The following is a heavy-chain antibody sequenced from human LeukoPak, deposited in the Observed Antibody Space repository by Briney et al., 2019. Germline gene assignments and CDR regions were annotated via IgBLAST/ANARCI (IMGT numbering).Heavy chain of an antibody. Sequence: GGSLRLSCAASGFTFSSYSMDWVRQAPGKGLECVSSISSSSSYIYYADSVKGRFTISRDNAKNSLYLQMNSLRAEDTAVYYCARAMYCCGDCRLIFFDYWGQGTLVTVSS. J-gene: IGHJ4*02. CDR1: GFTFSSYS. CDR3: ARAMYCCGDCRLIFFDY. D-gene: IGHD2-21*02. CDR2: ISSSSSYI. V-gene: IGHV3-21*01.